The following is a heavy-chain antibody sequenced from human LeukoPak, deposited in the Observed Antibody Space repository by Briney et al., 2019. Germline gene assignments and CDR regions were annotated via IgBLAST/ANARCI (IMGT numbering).Heavy chain of an antibody. CDR2: IIPILGTA. V-gene: IGHV1-69*19. D-gene: IGHD3-10*01. CDR3: ARVSSGATDAFDI. J-gene: IGHJ3*02. Sequence: SSVKVSCKASGGTFSSYAISWVRQAPGQGLEWMGGIIPILGTANYAQKFQGRVTITADESTSTAYMELSSLRSEDTAVYYCARVSSGATDAFDIWGQGTMVTVSS. CDR1: GGTFSSYA.